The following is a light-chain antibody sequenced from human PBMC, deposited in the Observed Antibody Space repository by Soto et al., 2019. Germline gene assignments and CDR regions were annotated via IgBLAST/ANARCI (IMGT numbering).Light chain of an antibody. V-gene: IGKV3-11*01. CDR3: DQRSDWPWK. CDR1: QSVSSY. J-gene: IGKJ1*01. Sequence: EIVLIQCPATLSLSPEARATLYCRASQSVSSYLDWYRQKPGQAPRPLIYAASTRATGIPARFSGSGSGTDCTLTISSLEPEDFAVYDCDQRSDWPWKCGQVTNVDIK. CDR2: AAS.